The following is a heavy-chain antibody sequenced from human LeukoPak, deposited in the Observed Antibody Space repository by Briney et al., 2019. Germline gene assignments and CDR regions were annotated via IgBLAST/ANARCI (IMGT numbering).Heavy chain of an antibody. CDR2: IYSGGTT. D-gene: IGHD3-22*01. CDR3: AKDPLRLYDIPLYYFDY. CDR1: GFTVSSNY. V-gene: IGHV3-53*01. J-gene: IGHJ4*02. Sequence: GGSLRLSCAASGFTVSSNYMTWARQAPGKGLEWVSVIYSGGTTYYADSVKGRFTISRDSSKNTLYLQMNSLRAEDTAVYYCAKDPLRLYDIPLYYFDYWGQGTLVTVSS.